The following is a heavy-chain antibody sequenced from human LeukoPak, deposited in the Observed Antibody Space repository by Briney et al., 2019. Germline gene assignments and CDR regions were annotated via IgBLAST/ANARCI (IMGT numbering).Heavy chain of an antibody. V-gene: IGHV3-74*01. D-gene: IGHD3-22*01. CDR2: INSDGSST. CDR1: GFSFSSYW. Sequence: GGSLRLSCAASGFSFSSYWMHWVRQAPGKGLECVSCINSDGSSTTYSDSVKGRLTISRDNAKNTLYLQMNSLRADDTAVYYCSRAVRTHPPADYWGPGTQVTVSS. CDR3: SRAVRTHPPADY. J-gene: IGHJ4*02.